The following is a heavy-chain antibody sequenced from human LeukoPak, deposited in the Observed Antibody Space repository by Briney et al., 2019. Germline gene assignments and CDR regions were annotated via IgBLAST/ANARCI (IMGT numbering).Heavy chain of an antibody. J-gene: IGHJ4*02. CDR1: GFTFSSYA. D-gene: IGHD3-3*01. CDR2: ISGSGGST. CDR3: AKGGLVGDYDFWSGYYLDY. Sequence: PGGSLRLSCAASGFTFSSYAMSWVRQAPGKGLEWVSAISGSGGSTYYADSVKGRFTISRDNSKNTLYLQMNSLRAEDTAVYYCAKGGLVGDYDFWSGYYLDYWGQGTLVTVSS. V-gene: IGHV3-23*01.